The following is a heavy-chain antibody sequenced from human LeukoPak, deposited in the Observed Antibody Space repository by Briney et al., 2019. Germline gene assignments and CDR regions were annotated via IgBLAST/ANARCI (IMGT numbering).Heavy chain of an antibody. Sequence: GGSLRLSCAASGFTFSSYAMSWVRQAPGKGLEWVSGISVSGGSTYYTDSVKGRFTISRDNSKHTLYLQVNSLRADDTAIYYCAKDRSGYNCAYSDYWGQGTLVTVSS. V-gene: IGHV3-23*01. CDR1: GFTFSSYA. CDR2: ISVSGGST. J-gene: IGHJ4*02. D-gene: IGHD5-18*01. CDR3: AKDRSGYNCAYSDY.